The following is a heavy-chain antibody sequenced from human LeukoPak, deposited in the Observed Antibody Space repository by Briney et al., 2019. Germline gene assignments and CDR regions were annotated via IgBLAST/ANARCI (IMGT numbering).Heavy chain of an antibody. J-gene: IGHJ3*02. V-gene: IGHV3-21*01. CDR3: ARDCCSGGSCYVGFDLATCEEHDAFDI. D-gene: IGHD2-15*01. Sequence: PGGSLRLSCAASGFTFSSYSMNWVRQAPGKGLEWVSSISSSSSYIYYADSVKGRFTISRDNAKNSLYLQMNSLRAEDTAVYYCARDCCSGGSCYVGFDLATCEEHDAFDIWGQGTMVTVSS. CDR1: GFTFSSYS. CDR2: ISSSSSYI.